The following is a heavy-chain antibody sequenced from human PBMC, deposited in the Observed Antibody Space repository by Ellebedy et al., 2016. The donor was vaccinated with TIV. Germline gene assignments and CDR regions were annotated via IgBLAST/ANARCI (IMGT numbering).Heavy chain of an antibody. D-gene: IGHD6-13*01. Sequence: PGGSLRLSCAASGFTFSTYAMSWVRQAPGRGLEWVSDISGNGVNSHYADSVKGRFTISRDNSKNTLFLQMNSLRAEDTAMYYCARDAGYYYYGMDVWGQGTTVTVSS. V-gene: IGHV3-23*01. CDR2: ISGNGVNS. CDR1: GFTFSTYA. CDR3: ARDAGYYYYGMDV. J-gene: IGHJ6*02.